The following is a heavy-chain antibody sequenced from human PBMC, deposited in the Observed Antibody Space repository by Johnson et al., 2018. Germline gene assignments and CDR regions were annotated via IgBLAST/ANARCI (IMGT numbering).Heavy chain of an antibody. J-gene: IGHJ3*02. CDR1: GFTFSTYA. D-gene: IGHD4-23*01. V-gene: IGHV3-30-3*01. Sequence: VQLLESGGGVVQPGRSLRLSCAASGFTFSTYAIYWVRQAPGKGLEWVAVISYAGSHKYYADSVKGRFTISRDNSKNTLYLQMNSLRAEDTAVYYCARDVGRWNDAFDIWGQGTMVTVS. CDR2: ISYAGSHK. CDR3: ARDVGRWNDAFDI.